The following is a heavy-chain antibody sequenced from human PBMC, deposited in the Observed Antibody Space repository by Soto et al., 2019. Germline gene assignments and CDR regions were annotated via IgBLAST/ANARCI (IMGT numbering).Heavy chain of an antibody. CDR2: IWSDGSYE. D-gene: IGHD3-9*01. CDR3: ARGTGSGGFWVAY. CDR1: GFIFSNYA. J-gene: IGHJ4*01. V-gene: IGHV3-33*01. Sequence: QVQLVESGGGVVQPGRSLRLSCAASGFIFSNYAMHWVRQAPGQGLEWVALIWSDGSYENYAESVQGRFTISRDNTKNSTYVQMNSRRDEAAAEYCGARGTGSGGFWVAYWGDGTVVTISS.